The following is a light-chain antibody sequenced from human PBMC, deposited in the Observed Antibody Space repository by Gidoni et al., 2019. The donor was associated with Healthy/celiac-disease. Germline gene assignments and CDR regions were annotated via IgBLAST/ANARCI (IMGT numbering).Light chain of an antibody. CDR1: QDISNY. Sequence: DIQMTQSPSSLSASVGDRVTITCQASQDISNYLNWYQQKPGKAPKLLIYDPSNLETGVPSRFSGSGSGTDFTFTISSLQAEDIATYYCQQYDNHPYTFGQGTKLEIK. J-gene: IGKJ2*01. CDR3: QQYDNHPYT. V-gene: IGKV1-33*01. CDR2: DPS.